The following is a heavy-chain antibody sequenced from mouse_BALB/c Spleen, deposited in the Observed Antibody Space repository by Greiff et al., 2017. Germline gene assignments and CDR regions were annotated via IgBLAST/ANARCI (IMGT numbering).Heavy chain of an antibody. J-gene: IGHJ3*01. Sequence: VHLVESGAELAKPGASVKMSCKASGYTFTSYWMHWVKQRPGQGLEWIGYINPSTGYTEYNQKFKDKATLTADKSSSTAYMQLSSLTSEDSAVYYCARRDYYGSYAYWGQGTLVTVSA. CDR3: ARRDYYGSYAY. V-gene: IGHV1-7*01. CDR2: INPSTGYT. CDR1: GYTFTSYW. D-gene: IGHD1-1*01.